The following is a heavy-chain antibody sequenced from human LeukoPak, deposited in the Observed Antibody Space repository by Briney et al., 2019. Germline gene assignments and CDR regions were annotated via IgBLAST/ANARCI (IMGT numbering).Heavy chain of an antibody. CDR3: ARVPRCLSALFCYYYGMDV. Sequence: GGSLRLSCAASGFTFSSYGMHWVRQAPGKGLEWVAVISYDGSNKYYADSVKGRFTISRDNSKNTLYLQMNSLRAEDTAVYYCARVPRCLSALFCYYYGMDVWGQGTTVTVSS. D-gene: IGHD2-21*01. CDR2: ISYDGSNK. J-gene: IGHJ6*02. CDR1: GFTFSSYG. V-gene: IGHV3-30*03.